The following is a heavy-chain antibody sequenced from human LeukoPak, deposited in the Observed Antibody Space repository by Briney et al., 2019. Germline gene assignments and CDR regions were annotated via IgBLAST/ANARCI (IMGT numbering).Heavy chain of an antibody. J-gene: IGHJ4*02. V-gene: IGHV3-30*03. CDR2: ISYDGSNK. D-gene: IGHD4-17*01. CDR1: GFTFSSHG. Sequence: PGGSLRLSCAASGFTFSSHGMHWVRQAPGKGLEWVAVISYDGSNKYYADSVKGRFTISRDSSKNTLYLQMNSLRAEDTAVYYCAITFADYGTFDYWGQGTLVTVSS. CDR3: AITFADYGTFDY.